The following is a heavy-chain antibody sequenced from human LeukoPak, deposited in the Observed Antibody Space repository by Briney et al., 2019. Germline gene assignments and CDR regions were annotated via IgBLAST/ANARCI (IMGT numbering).Heavy chain of an antibody. CDR1: GFTFSSYA. V-gene: IGHV3-30*04. Sequence: GGSLRLSCAASGFTFSSYAMHWVRQAPGKGLEWVAVISYDGSNKYYADSVKGRFTISRDSSMNTLYLQMNSLRAEDTAVYYCARGDYYDSSGYIDYWGQGTLVTVSS. J-gene: IGHJ4*02. CDR2: ISYDGSNK. CDR3: ARGDYYDSSGYIDY. D-gene: IGHD3-22*01.